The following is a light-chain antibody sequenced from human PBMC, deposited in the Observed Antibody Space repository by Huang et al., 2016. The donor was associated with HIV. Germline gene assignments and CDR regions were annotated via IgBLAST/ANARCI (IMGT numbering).Light chain of an antibody. V-gene: IGKV1-5*03. CDR1: HRISSW. CDR2: KAS. J-gene: IGKJ1*01. Sequence: DIQMTQSPSTLSAFVGDSVTITCRTSHRISSWLAWYQQKPGKAPNLLISKASNLERGIPSRFSGNGSGTEFTLTISGLQPDDLATYDCQQQWTFGQGTKVEI. CDR3: QQQWT.